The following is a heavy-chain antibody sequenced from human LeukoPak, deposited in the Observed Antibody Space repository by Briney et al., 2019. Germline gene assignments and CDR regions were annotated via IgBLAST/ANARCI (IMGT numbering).Heavy chain of an antibody. V-gene: IGHV3-30*02. CDR1: GLTFRSYG. CDR2: IRYDGSKK. Sequence: GGSLRLSCAASGLTFRSYGMHWVRQAPGKGLEWVTFIRYDGSKKYYADSVRGRFTISRDNAKNSLYLQMNSLRAEDTAVYYCARDKDVGPTILVYWGQGTLVTVSS. CDR3: ARDKDVGPTILVY. D-gene: IGHD1-26*01. J-gene: IGHJ4*02.